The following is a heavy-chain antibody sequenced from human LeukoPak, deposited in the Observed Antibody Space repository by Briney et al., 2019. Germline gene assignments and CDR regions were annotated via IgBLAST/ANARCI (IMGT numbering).Heavy chain of an antibody. J-gene: IGHJ3*02. Sequence: GGSLRLSCAASGFTFSSYAMSWVRQAPGKGLEWVSAISGSGGRTYYADSVKGRFTISRDNSKNTLFLQMNSLRAEDTAVYYCAKDPKFYAYPRAFDIWGQGTMVTVSS. CDR2: ISGSGGRT. CDR1: GFTFSSYA. D-gene: IGHD2-2*01. CDR3: AKDPKFYAYPRAFDI. V-gene: IGHV3-23*01.